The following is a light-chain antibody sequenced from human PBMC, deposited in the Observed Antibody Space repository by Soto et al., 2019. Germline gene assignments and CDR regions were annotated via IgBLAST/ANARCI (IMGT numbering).Light chain of an antibody. J-gene: IGKJ1*01. CDR3: QQYDNLPRT. CDR2: DAS. Sequence: DIQMTQSPSSLSASVGDRVTISCRASQDITNYLYWYQQKPGKAPKLLISDASNLEVGVPSRFSGRGSGTDFSFTITSLQPEDVATYYCQQYDNLPRTFGQGTKVEIK. V-gene: IGKV1-33*01. CDR1: QDITNY.